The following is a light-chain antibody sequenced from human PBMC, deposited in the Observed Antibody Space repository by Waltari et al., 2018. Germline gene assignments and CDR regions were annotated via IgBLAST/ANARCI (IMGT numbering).Light chain of an antibody. V-gene: IGKV3-15*01. CDR2: GAS. J-gene: IGKJ4*01. CDR3: QQYINWPSLT. Sequence: EIVMTQSPATLSVSPGERATLSCRASQSVSSNLAWYQQKPGQAPRLLIYGASTRATGIPARFSGSGSVTEFTLTISSLQSEDFAVYYCQQYINWPSLTFGGGTKVEIK. CDR1: QSVSSN.